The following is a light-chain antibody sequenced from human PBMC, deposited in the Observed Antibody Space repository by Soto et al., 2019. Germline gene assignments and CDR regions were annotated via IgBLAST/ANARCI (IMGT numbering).Light chain of an antibody. CDR2: AVT. CDR3: CSYTSSTTYV. J-gene: IGLJ1*01. CDR1: SSDVGGYNY. Sequence: QSVLTQPASVSGSPGQSITISCNGTSSDVGGYNYVSWYQQHPGKAPKLIIYAVTNRPSGVSIRFSGSKSGNTASLTISGLQAEDEADYYCCSYTSSTTYVFGPGTKLTVL. V-gene: IGLV2-14*01.